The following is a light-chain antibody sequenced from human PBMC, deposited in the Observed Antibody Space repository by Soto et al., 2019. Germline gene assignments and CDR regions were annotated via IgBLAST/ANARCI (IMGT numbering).Light chain of an antibody. CDR2: DTT. CDR1: SSNIGAGFD. CDR3: QSYDISLSEDV. J-gene: IGLJ1*01. Sequence: QSVLTQPPSVSGAPGQRVTISCTGTSSNIGAGFDVHWYQQLPGTAPKLLLYDTTNRPSGVPDRFSGARSGTSASLPITGLQAEDAADYYCQSYDISLSEDVFGTGTKLTVL. V-gene: IGLV1-40*01.